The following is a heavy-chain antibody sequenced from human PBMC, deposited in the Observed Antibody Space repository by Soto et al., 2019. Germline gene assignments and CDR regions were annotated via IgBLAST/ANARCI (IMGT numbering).Heavy chain of an antibody. CDR3: AKDLLFYYYDSSGDAFDI. CDR1: GFTFSSYG. D-gene: IGHD3-22*01. J-gene: IGHJ3*02. V-gene: IGHV3-30*18. Sequence: PGGSLRLSCAASGFTFSSYGMHWVRQAPGKGLEWVAVISYDGSNKYYADSVKGRFTISRDNSKNTLYLQMNSLRAEDTAVYYCAKDLLFYYYDSSGDAFDIWGQGTMVTVSS. CDR2: ISYDGSNK.